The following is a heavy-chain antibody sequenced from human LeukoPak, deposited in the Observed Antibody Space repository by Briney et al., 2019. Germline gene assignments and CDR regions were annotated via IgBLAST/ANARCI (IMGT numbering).Heavy chain of an antibody. CDR3: ARGPSSYYESSGYSYYFDF. CDR2: ISYDGSNK. CDR1: GFTFSSYA. V-gene: IGHV3-30-3*01. Sequence: PGGSLRLSCAASGFTFSSYAIFWVRQAPGKGLEWVAIISYDGSNKYYADSVKGRFTISRDNSKNMPYLQMNSLRSEDTAVYYCARGPSSYYESSGYSYYFDFWGQGTLVTVSS. D-gene: IGHD3-22*01. J-gene: IGHJ4*02.